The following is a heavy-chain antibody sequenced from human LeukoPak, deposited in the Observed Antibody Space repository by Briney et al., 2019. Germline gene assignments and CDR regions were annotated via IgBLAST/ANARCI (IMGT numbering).Heavy chain of an antibody. Sequence: GGSLRLSCAVSGFTVSGNYMSWVRQAPGKGLEWVSLIYSGGTTYYADSMKGRFTISRDNSKNTLYLQMNSLGAEDTAVYYCASRAGGYSHPYDYWGQGILVTVSS. CDR2: IYSGGTT. CDR1: GFTVSGNY. CDR3: ASRAGGYSHPYDY. V-gene: IGHV3-53*01. J-gene: IGHJ4*02. D-gene: IGHD4-23*01.